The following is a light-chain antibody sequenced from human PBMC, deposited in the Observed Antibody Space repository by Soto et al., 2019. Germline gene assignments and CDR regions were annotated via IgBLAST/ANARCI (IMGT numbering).Light chain of an antibody. CDR2: AAK. CDR3: QQSYSIPHT. CDR1: QRINSY. Sequence: DSTMTQSPSSLSASIGDTVTITCRASQRINSYLNWYQQQPGKAPSLLIYAAKNLESGVPSRFSGGGSGSEFTLTVSSLRPEDFATYYCQQSYSIPHTFGQGTKVAIK. V-gene: IGKV1-39*01. J-gene: IGKJ4*01.